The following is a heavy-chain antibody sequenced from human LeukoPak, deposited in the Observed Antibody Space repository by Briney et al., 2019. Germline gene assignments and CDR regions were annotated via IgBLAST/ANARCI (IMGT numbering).Heavy chain of an antibody. CDR2: FDPEDGET. V-gene: IGHV1-24*01. D-gene: IGHD3-16*02. J-gene: IGHJ4*02. CDR1: GYTLTELS. CDR3: ATVDYVWGSYRPFDY. Sequence: ASVKVSCKVSGYTLTELSMHWVRQAPGKGLEWMGGFDPEDGETICAQKFQGRVTMTEDTSTDTAYMELSSLRSEDTAVYYCATVDYVWGSYRPFDYWGQGTLVTASS.